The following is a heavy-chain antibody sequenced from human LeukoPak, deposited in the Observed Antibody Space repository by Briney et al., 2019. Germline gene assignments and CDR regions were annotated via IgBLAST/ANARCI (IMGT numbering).Heavy chain of an antibody. Sequence: PGGSLRLSCAASGITVSSNYMSWVRQAPGKGLEWVSVLFSDGSTYYADSVKGRFTISGDNSKNTLYLQMNSLRAEDTAVYYCARGSMTTVTKIDYWGQGTLVTVSS. CDR2: LFSDGST. J-gene: IGHJ4*02. V-gene: IGHV3-53*01. CDR3: ARGSMTTVTKIDY. CDR1: GITVSSNY. D-gene: IGHD4-17*01.